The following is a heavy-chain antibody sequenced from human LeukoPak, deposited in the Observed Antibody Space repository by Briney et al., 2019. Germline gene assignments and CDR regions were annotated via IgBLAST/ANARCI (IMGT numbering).Heavy chain of an antibody. J-gene: IGHJ4*02. CDR2: ISYDGSNK. V-gene: IGHV3-30-3*01. D-gene: IGHD4-17*01. CDR1: GFTFSSYA. Sequence: PGGSLRLSCAASGFTFSSYAMHWVRQAPGKGLEWVAVISYDGSNKYYADSVKGRFTISRDNSKNTLYLQMNSLRAEDTAVYYCASYGDSESPFDYWGQGTLVTVSS. CDR3: ASYGDSESPFDY.